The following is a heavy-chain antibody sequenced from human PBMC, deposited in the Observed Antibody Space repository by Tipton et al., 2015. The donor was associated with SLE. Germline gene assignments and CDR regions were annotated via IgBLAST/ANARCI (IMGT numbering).Heavy chain of an antibody. D-gene: IGHD1-14*01. J-gene: IGHJ2*01. CDR2: IYYSGST. V-gene: IGHV4-39*01. CDR3: ARPPKTGYNVDL. Sequence: LRLSCTVSGGSISSSSYYWGWIRQPPGKGLEWIGSIYYSGSTYYNPSLKSRVTISVDTSKNQFSLELSSVTAADTAVYYCARPPKTGYNVDLWGRGTLVTVSS. CDR1: GGSISSSSYY.